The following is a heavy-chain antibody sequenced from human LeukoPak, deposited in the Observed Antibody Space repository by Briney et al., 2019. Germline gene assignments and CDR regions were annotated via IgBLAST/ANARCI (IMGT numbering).Heavy chain of an antibody. V-gene: IGHV1-3*01. CDR3: ARSEPYGDYGAY. Sequence: ASVKVSCTASGYTFTSYAMHWVRQAPGQRLEWMGWINAGNGNTKYSQKFQGRVTITRGTSASTAYMELSSLRSEDMAVYYCARSEPYGDYGAYWGQGTLVTVSS. J-gene: IGHJ4*02. CDR2: INAGNGNT. CDR1: GYTFTSYA. D-gene: IGHD4-17*01.